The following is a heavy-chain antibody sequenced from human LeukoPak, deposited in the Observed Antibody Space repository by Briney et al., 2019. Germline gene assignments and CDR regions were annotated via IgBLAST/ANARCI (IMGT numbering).Heavy chain of an antibody. Sequence: GGSLRLSCAVSGFTFSDFYMSWIRQAPGKGLEWVSYVTSSGSSTYYADSVKGRFTISRDNAKDSLYLQMNNLRADDSAMYYCAKGILANDHGDYIGAWGQGTLVTVSS. CDR3: AKGILANDHGDYIGA. J-gene: IGHJ5*02. CDR1: GFTFSDFY. V-gene: IGHV3-11*01. CDR2: VTSSGSST. D-gene: IGHD4-17*01.